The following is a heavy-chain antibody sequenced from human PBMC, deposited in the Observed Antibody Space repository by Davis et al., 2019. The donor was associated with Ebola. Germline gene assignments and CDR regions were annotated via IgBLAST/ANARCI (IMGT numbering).Heavy chain of an antibody. V-gene: IGHV3-48*04. Sequence: GESLKIPCVTPGFTFTSYSSNLIRHSPGKGLEWIAHINTRGDARVYADSVKGRFTISRDNAKNSLYLQMNSLRAEDTAVYYCARDDRYCSGGSCYTDLVDYWGQGTLVTVSS. CDR3: ARDDRYCSGGSCYTDLVDY. CDR1: GFTFTSYS. CDR2: INTRGDAR. D-gene: IGHD2-15*01. J-gene: IGHJ4*02.